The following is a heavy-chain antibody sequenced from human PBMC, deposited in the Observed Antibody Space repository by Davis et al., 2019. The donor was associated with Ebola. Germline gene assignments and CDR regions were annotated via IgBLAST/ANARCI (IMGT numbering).Heavy chain of an antibody. CDR2: INPSGGST. V-gene: IGHV1-46*01. CDR1: GYTFTSYY. D-gene: IGHD2-15*01. CDR3: ARDGHAATIVSYYYYGMDV. Sequence: AASVKVSCKASGYTFTSYYMHWVRQAPGQGLEWMGIINPSGGSTSYAQKFQGRVTMTRDTSTSTVYMELSSLRSEDTAMYYCARDGHAATIVSYYYYGMDVWGKGTTVTVSS. J-gene: IGHJ6*04.